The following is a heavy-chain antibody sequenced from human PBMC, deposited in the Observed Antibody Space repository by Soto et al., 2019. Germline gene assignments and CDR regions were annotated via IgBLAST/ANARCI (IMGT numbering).Heavy chain of an antibody. J-gene: IGHJ4*02. CDR3: AWSRIAAAEVFDD. CDR1: GGSMSRYY. D-gene: IGHD6-13*01. V-gene: IGHV4-4*07. CDR2: IYTSGST. Sequence: PETLPLTCTFSGGSMSRYYWSWSRQPAGKGLEWIGRIYTSGSTNYNPSLKSRVTMSVDTSKNQSSLKLSSVTAADTAVYYCAWSRIAAAEVFDDRGQGTLDTVS.